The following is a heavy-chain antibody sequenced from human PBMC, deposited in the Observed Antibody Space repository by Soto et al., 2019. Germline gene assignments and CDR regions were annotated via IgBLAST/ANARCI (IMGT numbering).Heavy chain of an antibody. D-gene: IGHD3-22*01. V-gene: IGHV4-30-2*01. Sequence: PSETLSLTCAVSGGSISSGGYSWSWIRQPPGKGLEWIGYIYHSGSTYYSPSLKSRVTISVDRSKNQFSLKLSSVTAADTAVYYCARDRYYYDSSGYSAAAFDIWGQGTMVTVSS. J-gene: IGHJ3*02. CDR3: ARDRYYYDSSGYSAAAFDI. CDR1: GGSISSGGYS. CDR2: IYHSGST.